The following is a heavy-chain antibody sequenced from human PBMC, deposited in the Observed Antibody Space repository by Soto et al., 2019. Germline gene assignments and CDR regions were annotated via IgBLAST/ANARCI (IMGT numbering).Heavy chain of an antibody. CDR2: INHSGST. CDR1: GVSFSGYY. CDR3: ARDGFPTVTTAEDYYYYMDV. Sequence: SETLSLTCAVYGVSFSGYYWSWIRQPPGKGLEWIGEINHSGSTNYNPSLKSRVTISVDTSKNQFSLKLSSVTAADTAVYYCARDGFPTVTTAEDYYYYMDVWGKGTTVTVSS. J-gene: IGHJ6*03. V-gene: IGHV4-34*01. D-gene: IGHD4-17*01.